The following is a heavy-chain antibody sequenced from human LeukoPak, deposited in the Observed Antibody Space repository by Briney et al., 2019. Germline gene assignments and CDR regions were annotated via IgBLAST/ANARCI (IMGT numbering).Heavy chain of an antibody. D-gene: IGHD1-14*01. V-gene: IGHV3-7*01. CDR1: GFTFSNAW. J-gene: IGHJ3*02. CDR3: ARIDSRRTFDI. CDR2: IKQDGSEK. Sequence: GGSLRLSCAASGFTFSNAWMSWVRQAPGKGLEWVANIKQDGSEKYYVDSVKGRFTISRDNAKNSLSLQMNNLRFEGTAVYYCARIDSRRTFDIWGQGTMVTVSS.